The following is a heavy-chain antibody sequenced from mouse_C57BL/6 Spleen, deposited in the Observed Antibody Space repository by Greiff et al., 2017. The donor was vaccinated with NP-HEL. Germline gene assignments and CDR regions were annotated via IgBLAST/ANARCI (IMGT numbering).Heavy chain of an antibody. CDR1: GYSITSGYY. V-gene: IGHV3-6*01. J-gene: IGHJ2*01. Sequence: EVKLQESGPGLVKPSQSLSLTCSVTGYSITSGYYWNWIRQFPGNKLEWMGYISYDGSNNYNPSLKNRISITRDTSKKQFFLKLNSVTTEDTATYYCARDYFDYWGQGTTLTVSS. CDR3: ARDYFDY. CDR2: ISYDGSN.